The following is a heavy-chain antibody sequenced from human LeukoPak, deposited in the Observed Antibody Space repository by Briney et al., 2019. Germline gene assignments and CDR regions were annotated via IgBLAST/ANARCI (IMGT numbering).Heavy chain of an antibody. D-gene: IGHD1-26*01. V-gene: IGHV3-23*01. CDR2: ISGSGGST. Sequence: PGGSLRLSCAASGFTFSSYAMSWVRQAPGKGLEWVSTISGSGGSTYYADSVKGRFTISRDNSKNTLYLQMNSLRAEDTAVYYCAKSGGRIVGTTPSDYWGQGTLVTVSS. CDR1: GFTFSSYA. J-gene: IGHJ4*02. CDR3: AKSGGRIVGTTPSDY.